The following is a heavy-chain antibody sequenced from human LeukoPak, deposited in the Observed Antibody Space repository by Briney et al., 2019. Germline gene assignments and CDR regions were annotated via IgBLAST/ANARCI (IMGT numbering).Heavy chain of an antibody. V-gene: IGHV3-72*01. CDR1: GFTFSDHY. J-gene: IGHJ6*02. Sequence: HSGGPLRLSCAASGFTFSDHYMDWVRQAPGKGLEWVVRTRNKANSYTTEYAASVKGRFTISRDDSKNSLYLQMNSLKTEDTAVYYCARASSSWPYYYYGMDVWGQGTTVTVSS. D-gene: IGHD6-13*01. CDR2: TRNKANSYTT. CDR3: ARASSSWPYYYYGMDV.